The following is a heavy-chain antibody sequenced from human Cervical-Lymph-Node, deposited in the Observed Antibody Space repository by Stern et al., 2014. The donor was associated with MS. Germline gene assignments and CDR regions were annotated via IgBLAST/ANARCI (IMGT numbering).Heavy chain of an antibody. CDR3: ARQRTTGRMAFDY. CDR1: GYDFTTYY. J-gene: IGHJ4*02. CDR2: INTRDGDT. V-gene: IGHV1-46*01. D-gene: IGHD1-1*01. Sequence: QVQLLQSGAEVKKPGASVNVSCKASGYDFTTYYVHWVRQAPGQGLEWMGIINTRDGDTSFIQRVQGSVTSASDTSASTVYLNLSGLKSEDTAIYYCARQRTTGRMAFDYWGQGTLVTVSS.